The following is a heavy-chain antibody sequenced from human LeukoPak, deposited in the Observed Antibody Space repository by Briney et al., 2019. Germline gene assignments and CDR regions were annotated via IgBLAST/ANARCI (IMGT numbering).Heavy chain of an antibody. CDR2: IYTSGST. D-gene: IGHD3-10*01. CDR1: GVSISSYY. J-gene: IGHJ6*03. Sequence: SETLSLTCTVSGVSISSYYWSWIRQPAGKGLEWIGRIYTSGSTNYNPSLKSRVTMSVDTSKNQFSLKLSSVTAADTAVYYCARDRYYYGSRGRYMDVWGKGTTVTIS. V-gene: IGHV4-4*07. CDR3: ARDRYYYGSRGRYMDV.